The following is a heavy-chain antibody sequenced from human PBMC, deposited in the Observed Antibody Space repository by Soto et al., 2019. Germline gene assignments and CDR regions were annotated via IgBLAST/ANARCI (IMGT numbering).Heavy chain of an antibody. CDR1: GGSISSGGYY. V-gene: IGHV4-31*03. CDR3: ARTQRTLGYCSSTSCPGLNWFDP. J-gene: IGHJ5*02. Sequence: SETLSLTCTVSGGSISSGGYYWSWIRQHPGKGLEWIGYIYYSGSTYYNPSLKSRVTISVDTSKNQFSLKLSSATAADTAVYYCARTQRTLGYCSSTSCPGLNWFDPWGQGTLVTVSS. CDR2: IYYSGST. D-gene: IGHD2-2*01.